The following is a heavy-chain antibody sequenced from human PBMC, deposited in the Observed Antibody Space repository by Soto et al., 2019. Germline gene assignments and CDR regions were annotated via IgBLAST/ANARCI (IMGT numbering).Heavy chain of an antibody. Sequence: ASVKVSCKVSGYTITELSMHWVRQAPGKGLEWMGGFDPEDGETIYAQKFQGRVTMTEITSTDTAYMVLSSLRSEDTAVYYCATLNCPGYSSGWYSGWRQGTLVTVAS. CDR1: GYTITELS. D-gene: IGHD6-19*01. J-gene: IGHJ4*02. CDR2: FDPEDGET. V-gene: IGHV1-24*01. CDR3: ATLNCPGYSSGWYSG.